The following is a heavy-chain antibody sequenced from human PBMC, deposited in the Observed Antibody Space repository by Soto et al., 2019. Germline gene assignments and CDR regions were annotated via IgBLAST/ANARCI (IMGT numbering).Heavy chain of an antibody. CDR1: GGSFSGYY. J-gene: IGHJ6*02. V-gene: IGHV4-34*01. CDR3: ARDVVTTSRGYYYYYGMDV. CDR2: INHSGST. D-gene: IGHD2-15*01. Sequence: SETLSLTCAVYGGSFSGYYWSWIRQPPGKGLEWIGEINHSGSTNYNPSLKSRVTISVDTSKNQFSLKLSSVTAADTAVYYCARDVVTTSRGYYYYYGMDVWGQGTTVTVSS.